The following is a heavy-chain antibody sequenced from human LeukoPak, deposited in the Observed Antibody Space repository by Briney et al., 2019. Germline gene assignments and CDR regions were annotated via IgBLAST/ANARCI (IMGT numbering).Heavy chain of an antibody. D-gene: IGHD3-10*01. CDR2: FDPEDGET. CDR1: GYTFTGYY. V-gene: IGHV1-24*01. CDR3: ATAGRITMVRGVIDY. J-gene: IGHJ4*02. Sequence: ASVKVSCKASGYTFTGYYMHWVRQAPGKGLEWMGGFDPEDGETIYAQKFQGRVTMTEDTSTDTAYMELSSLRSEDTAVYYCATAGRITMVRGVIDYWGQGTLVTVSS.